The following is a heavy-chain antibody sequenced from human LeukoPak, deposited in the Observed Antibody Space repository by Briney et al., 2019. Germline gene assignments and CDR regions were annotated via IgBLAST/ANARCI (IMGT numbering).Heavy chain of an antibody. J-gene: IGHJ4*02. Sequence: TGGSLRLSCAASGFTFSSYDMHWVRQAPGKGLEWVSSISSSSSYIYYADSVKGRFTISRDNAKNSLYLQMNSLRAEDTAVYYCARDFGRYYFDYWGQGTLVTVSS. CDR1: GFTFSSYD. CDR2: ISSSSSYI. D-gene: IGHD3-10*01. V-gene: IGHV3-21*01. CDR3: ARDFGRYYFDY.